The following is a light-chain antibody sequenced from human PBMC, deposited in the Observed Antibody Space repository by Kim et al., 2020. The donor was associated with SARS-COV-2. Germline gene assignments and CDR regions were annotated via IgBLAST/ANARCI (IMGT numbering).Light chain of an antibody. V-gene: IGKV3-20*01. CDR3: QKYGSSYI. J-gene: IGKJ2*01. CDR2: GAS. CDR1: QSVSSKY. Sequence: SLSPGERATLPCKASQSVSSKYLAWYQHKPGQPPRLLIFGASTRATGVPGRFSGSGSGTDFSLLISRLEPEDFAVYYCQKYGSSYIFGQGTKLEI.